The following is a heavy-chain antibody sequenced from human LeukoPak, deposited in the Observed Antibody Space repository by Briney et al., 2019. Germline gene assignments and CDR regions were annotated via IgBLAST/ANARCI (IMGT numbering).Heavy chain of an antibody. Sequence: GGSLRLSCAASGFTFSASALHWVRQASGKGLEWGGRIRSNANSYATAYAASVEGRFTISRDDSKNTAYLEMNSLKTEDTAVYYCTRFNQEPYGMDVWGQGTSVTVSS. CDR2: IRSNANSYAT. V-gene: IGHV3-73*01. J-gene: IGHJ6*02. CDR3: TRFNQEPYGMDV. D-gene: IGHD1-14*01. CDR1: GFTFSASA.